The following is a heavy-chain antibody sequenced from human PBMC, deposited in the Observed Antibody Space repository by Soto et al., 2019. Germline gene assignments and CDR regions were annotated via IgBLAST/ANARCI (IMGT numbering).Heavy chain of an antibody. CDR3: AKGGPTFLNWFGP. CDR2: ISNSGHSA. CDR1: GFTFSSYA. J-gene: IGHJ5*02. D-gene: IGHD5-12*01. V-gene: IGHV3-23*01. Sequence: GGSLRLSCAASGFTFSSYAMNWVRQAPGKGLEWISVISNSGHSAYYADSVKGRFTISRDNSKNTLYLQIRSLRAEDTAAYYCAKGGPTFLNWFGPWGQGTLVTVS.